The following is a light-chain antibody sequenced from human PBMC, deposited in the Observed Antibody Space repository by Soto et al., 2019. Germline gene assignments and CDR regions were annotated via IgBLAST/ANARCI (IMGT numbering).Light chain of an antibody. CDR3: QQYYRPWT. J-gene: IGKJ1*01. CDR2: WAS. Sequence: DIVRTQSPDSLEVSLGERATITCKSSQSVLYSSNTKNNLAWYQQKPGQPPKLLIYWASTRESGVPDRFSGSGSGTDFTLTISSLQAEDVAVYYCQQYYRPWTVGQGTKVEIK. V-gene: IGKV4-1*01. CDR1: QSVLYSSNTKNN.